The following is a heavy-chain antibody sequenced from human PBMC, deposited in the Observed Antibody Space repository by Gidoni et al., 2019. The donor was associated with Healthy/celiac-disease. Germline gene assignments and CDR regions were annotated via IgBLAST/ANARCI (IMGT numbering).Heavy chain of an antibody. CDR2: ISGSGGST. Sequence: EVQLLESGGSLVQPGGSLRLSCAASGFTFSSYAMSWVRQAPGKGLDWVSAISGSGGSTYYADSVKGRFTISRDNSKNTLYLQMNSLRAEDTAVYYCAKDRGYSYGYSAFDIWGQGTMVTVSS. CDR1: GFTFSSYA. CDR3: AKDRGYSYGYSAFDI. V-gene: IGHV3-23*01. J-gene: IGHJ3*02. D-gene: IGHD5-18*01.